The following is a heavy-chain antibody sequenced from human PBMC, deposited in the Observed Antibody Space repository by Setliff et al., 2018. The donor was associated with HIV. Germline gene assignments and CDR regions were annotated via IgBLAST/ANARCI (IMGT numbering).Heavy chain of an antibody. CDR3: ARWGASGGRPDWHAFDM. D-gene: IGHD2-15*01. V-gene: IGHV4-59*01. Sequence: NPSETLSLTCSVSGGSINSYYWNWIRQSPGKGLEWIGYIGYNGDTSYNPSLNSRVTLSVDRSKNQFSLKLSSVSAADTAVYFCARWGASGGRPDWHAFDMWGQGTMVTVS. CDR2: IGYNGDT. J-gene: IGHJ3*02. CDR1: GGSINSYY.